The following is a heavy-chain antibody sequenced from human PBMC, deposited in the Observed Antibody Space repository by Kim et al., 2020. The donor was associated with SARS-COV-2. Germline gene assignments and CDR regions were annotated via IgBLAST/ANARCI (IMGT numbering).Heavy chain of an antibody. J-gene: IGHJ4*02. Sequence: GGSLRLSCAASGFTFGDYAMHWVRQAPGKGLEWVSGISWNSGSIGYADSVKGRFTISRDNAKNSLYLQMNSLRAEDTALYYCAKEGVGATHFDYWGQGTRVTVSS. V-gene: IGHV3-9*01. CDR3: AKEGVGATHFDY. CDR1: GFTFGDYA. D-gene: IGHD1-26*01. CDR2: ISWNSGSI.